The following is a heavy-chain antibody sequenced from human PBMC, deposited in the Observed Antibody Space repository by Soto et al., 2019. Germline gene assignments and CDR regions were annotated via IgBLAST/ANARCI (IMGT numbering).Heavy chain of an antibody. CDR3: ARVVVVAGSDY. CDR1: GFTFSSYS. D-gene: IGHD2-15*01. V-gene: IGHV3-48*02. CDR2: ISSSSTI. Sequence: PGGSLRLSCAASGFTFSSYSMNWVRQAPGKGLEWVSYISSSSTIYYADSVKGRFTISRDNAKNSLYLQMNSLRDEDTAVYYCARVVVVAGSDYWGQGTLVTVSS. J-gene: IGHJ4*02.